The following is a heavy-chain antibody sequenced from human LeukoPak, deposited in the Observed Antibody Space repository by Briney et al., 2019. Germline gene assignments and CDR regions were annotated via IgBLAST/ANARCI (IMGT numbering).Heavy chain of an antibody. J-gene: IGHJ4*02. CDR1: GGSISSSNW. Sequence: SGTLSLTCAVSGGSISSSNWWSWVRQPPGQGLEWIGEIYHSGSTNYNPSLKSRVTISVDKSKNQFSLKLSSVTAADTAVYYLSSFGWGSYRFTIWGQGTLVTVSS. CDR2: IYHSGST. V-gene: IGHV4-4*02. CDR3: SSFGWGSYRFTI. D-gene: IGHD3-16*02.